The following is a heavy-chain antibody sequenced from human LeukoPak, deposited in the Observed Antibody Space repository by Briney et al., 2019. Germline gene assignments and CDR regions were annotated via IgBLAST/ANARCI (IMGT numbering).Heavy chain of an antibody. CDR3: ARGRVVGASTPYFDY. Sequence: SETLSLTCTVSGGSISTYYWSWIRQPPGKGLEWIGYIYYSGSTNYNPSLKSRVTISVDTSKNQLSLRLSSVTAADTAVYYCARGRVVGASTPYFDYWGQGTLVTVSS. CDR1: GGSISTYY. V-gene: IGHV4-59*01. D-gene: IGHD1-26*01. CDR2: IYYSGST. J-gene: IGHJ4*02.